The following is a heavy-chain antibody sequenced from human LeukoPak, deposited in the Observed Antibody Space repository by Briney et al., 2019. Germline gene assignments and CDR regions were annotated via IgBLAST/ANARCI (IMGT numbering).Heavy chain of an antibody. J-gene: IGHJ3*02. CDR1: GYTFTSYY. D-gene: IGHD2-21*01. V-gene: IGHV1-46*01. Sequence: EASVKVSCKASGYTFTSYYMHWVRQAPGQGLEWMGIINPSGGSTSYAQKFQGRVTMTRDTSTSTVYMELSSLRSEDTAVYYCARDQSHGRIRRAFDIWGQGTMVTVSS. CDR3: ARDQSHGRIRRAFDI. CDR2: INPSGGST.